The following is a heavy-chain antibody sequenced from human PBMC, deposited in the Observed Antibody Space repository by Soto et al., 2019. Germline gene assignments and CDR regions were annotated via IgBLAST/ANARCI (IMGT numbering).Heavy chain of an antibody. D-gene: IGHD3-3*01. Sequence: QVQLVQSGAEVRKPGSSVKVSCKAPGGTFSTYIISWVRQAPGQGLEWMGRIIPIPDITNYAQKFQGRVTVTADRSTSTAYMELTSLKSEDTAVYYCASDRLTTRGDAFDLWGQGTMVTVSS. CDR2: IIPIPDIT. CDR1: GGTFSTYI. CDR3: ASDRLTTRGDAFDL. J-gene: IGHJ3*01. V-gene: IGHV1-69*02.